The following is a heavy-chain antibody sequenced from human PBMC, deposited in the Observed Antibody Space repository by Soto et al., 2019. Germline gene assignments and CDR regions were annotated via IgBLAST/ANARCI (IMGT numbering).Heavy chain of an antibody. CDR2: IIPMFGTA. J-gene: IGHJ4*02. V-gene: IGHV1-69*12. D-gene: IGHD5-12*01. CDR3: ASGIHLWLRRINNGYSG. CDR1: GGTFSTYA. Sequence: QVQLVQSGAEVKKPESSVKVSCKAPGGTFSTYAISWVRQAPGQGLEWMGGIIPMFGTANYAQRFQDRVTMTADESTNTVYMELSSLRSEDTAVYFCASGIHLWLRRINNGYSGWGQGTLVTVSS.